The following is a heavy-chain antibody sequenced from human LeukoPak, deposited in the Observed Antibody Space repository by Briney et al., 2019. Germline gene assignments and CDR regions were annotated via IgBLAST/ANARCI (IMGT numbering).Heavy chain of an antibody. CDR1: GFTFSSYW. J-gene: IGHJ5*02. D-gene: IGHD3-10*01. CDR3: AREGLLWFGELSPNWFDP. CDR2: IKQDGSEK. V-gene: IGHV3-7*03. Sequence: TGGSLRLSCAASGFTFSSYWMSWVRQAPGKGLEWVANIKQDGSEKYYADSVKGRFAISRDNAKNSLYLQMNSLRAEDTALYYCAREGLLWFGELSPNWFDPWGQGTLVTVSS.